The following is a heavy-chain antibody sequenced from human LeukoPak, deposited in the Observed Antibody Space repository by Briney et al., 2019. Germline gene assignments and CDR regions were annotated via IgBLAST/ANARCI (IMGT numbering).Heavy chain of an antibody. D-gene: IGHD4-23*01. Sequence: SETLFLTCTVSGGSISSYYWSWIRQPPGKGLEWIGYIYYSGSTNYNPSLKSRVTISVDTSKNQFSLKLSSVTAADTAVYYCARATSTVVIDYWGQGTLVTVSS. CDR1: GGSISSYY. CDR3: ARATSTVVIDY. J-gene: IGHJ4*02. CDR2: IYYSGST. V-gene: IGHV4-59*01.